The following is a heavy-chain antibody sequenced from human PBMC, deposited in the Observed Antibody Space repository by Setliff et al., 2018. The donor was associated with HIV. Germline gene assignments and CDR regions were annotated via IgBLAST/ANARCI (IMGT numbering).Heavy chain of an antibody. CDR2: IYYSEST. CDR1: GYSISSGYY. J-gene: IGHJ5*02. CDR3: ASDPGGLYCRDTSCQGGCFDP. D-gene: IGHD2-2*01. V-gene: IGHV4-38-2*02. Sequence: LSLTCTVSGYSISSGYYWGWIRQPPGKGLEWIGSIYYSESTNYNPSLKSRVTISVDTSKNQFSLKVTSVTAADTAVYYCASDPGGLYCRDTSCQGGCFDPWGQGTLVTVSS.